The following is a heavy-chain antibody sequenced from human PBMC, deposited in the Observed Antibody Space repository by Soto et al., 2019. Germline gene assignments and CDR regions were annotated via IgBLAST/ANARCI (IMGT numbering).Heavy chain of an antibody. Sequence: GGSLRLSXAASGVTFSSVAMTWVRQAPGKGLEWVSTISAGGGSTYYADSVKGRFTISRDNSKNTLYLQMNSLRDEDTAVYYCANRDGKWLAFDYWGQGTLVTVS. V-gene: IGHV3-23*01. D-gene: IGHD6-19*01. CDR3: ANRDGKWLAFDY. CDR2: ISAGGGST. J-gene: IGHJ4*02. CDR1: GVTFSSVA.